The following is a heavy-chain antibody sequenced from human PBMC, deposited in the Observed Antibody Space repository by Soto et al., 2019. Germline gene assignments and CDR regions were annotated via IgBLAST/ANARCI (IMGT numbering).Heavy chain of an antibody. CDR1: GFAFSPYG. V-gene: IGHV3-23*01. J-gene: IGHJ4*02. CDR2: ITSTGGTT. D-gene: IGHD1-20*01. CDR3: AKVGISGTKYFEY. Sequence: EVQLLESGGGLAQPGGSLRLSCAASGFAFSPYGMSWVRQAPGKGLEWVSSITSTGGTTYYADSVKGRFTISRDNSKNTLDLQMNSLRAEDTAVYYCAKVGISGTKYFEYWGQGTLVTVSS.